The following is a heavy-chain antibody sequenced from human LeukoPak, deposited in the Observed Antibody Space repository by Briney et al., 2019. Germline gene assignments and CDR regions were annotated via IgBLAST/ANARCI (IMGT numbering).Heavy chain of an antibody. Sequence: KPSETLSLTCAVSGGSISSGGYSWSWIRQPPGKGLEWIGYIYHSGSTYYNPSLKSRVTISVYRSKNQFSLKLSSVTAADTAVYYCARGHGDNWFDPWGQGTLVTVSS. CDR3: ARGHGDNWFDP. V-gene: IGHV4-30-2*01. CDR2: IYHSGST. CDR1: GGSISSGGYS. J-gene: IGHJ5*02. D-gene: IGHD4-17*01.